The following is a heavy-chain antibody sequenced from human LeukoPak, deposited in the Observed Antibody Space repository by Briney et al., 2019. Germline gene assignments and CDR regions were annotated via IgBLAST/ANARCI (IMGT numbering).Heavy chain of an antibody. D-gene: IGHD1-1*01. V-gene: IGHV1-69*05. J-gene: IGHJ5*02. CDR2: IIPIFGTA. CDR1: GGTFSSYA. Sequence: SVKVSCKASGGTFSSYAISWVRQAPGQGLEWMGGIIPIFGTANYAQKFQGRVTITTDESTSTAYMELSSLRSEDTAVYYCAGSIQPELRRSWFDPWGQGTLVTVSS. CDR3: AGSIQPELRRSWFDP.